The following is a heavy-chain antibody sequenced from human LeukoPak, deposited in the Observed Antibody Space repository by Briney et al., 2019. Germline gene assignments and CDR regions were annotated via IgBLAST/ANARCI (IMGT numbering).Heavy chain of an antibody. D-gene: IGHD2-2*02. Sequence: GGSLRLSCAASGFTFSHYTMHWVRQTPGKGLVWVALISHDGGTKYNADSVKGRFTISRDNSRNSVFLQMNSLTPEDTAVYYCAKADCDSTGCYTLYFWGQGILVTVSS. CDR1: GFTFSHYT. J-gene: IGHJ4*02. V-gene: IGHV3-30-3*01. CDR2: ISHDGGTK. CDR3: AKADCDSTGCYTLYF.